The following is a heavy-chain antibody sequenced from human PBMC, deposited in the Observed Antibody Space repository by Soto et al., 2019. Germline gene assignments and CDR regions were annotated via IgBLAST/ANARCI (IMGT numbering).Heavy chain of an antibody. CDR2: MNPNSGNT. CDR1: GYTFTSYD. CDR3: ARGTIGGEWLARFDY. D-gene: IGHD6-19*01. Sequence: ASVKVSCKASGYTFTSYDINWVRQATGQGLEWQGWMNPNSGNTGYAQKFQRRVTMPRNTSISTAYMELSSLRSEDTAVYYCARGTIGGEWLARFDYWGQGTLVTVSS. V-gene: IGHV1-8*01. J-gene: IGHJ4*02.